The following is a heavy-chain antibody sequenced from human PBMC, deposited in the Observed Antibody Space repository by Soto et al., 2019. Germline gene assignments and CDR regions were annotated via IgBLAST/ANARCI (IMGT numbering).Heavy chain of an antibody. V-gene: IGHV5-10-1*01. J-gene: IGHJ6*02. Sequence: GESLKISCKGSGYSFTSYWISWVRQMPGKGLEWMGRIDPSDSYTNYSPSFQGHVTISADKSISTAYLQWSSLKASDTAMYYCARRVILTGYCPAASMDVWGQGTTVTVSS. CDR3: ARRVILTGYCPAASMDV. D-gene: IGHD3-9*01. CDR2: IDPSDSYT. CDR1: GYSFTSYW.